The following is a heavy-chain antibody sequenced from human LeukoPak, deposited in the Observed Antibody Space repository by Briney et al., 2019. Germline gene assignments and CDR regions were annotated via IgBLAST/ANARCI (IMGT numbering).Heavy chain of an antibody. CDR2: IYYSGST. CDR1: VGSLSIYY. CDR3: ARGTSGYSYGHNFDY. Sequence: SETLSLTCTVSVGSLSIYYWRCIREPPGKGLEWVGYIYYSGSTNYNPSLKSRVTISVDKSKNQFSLKLSSVTAADTAVYYCARGTSGYSYGHNFDYWGQGTLVTVSS. V-gene: IGHV4-59*01. D-gene: IGHD5-18*01. J-gene: IGHJ4*02.